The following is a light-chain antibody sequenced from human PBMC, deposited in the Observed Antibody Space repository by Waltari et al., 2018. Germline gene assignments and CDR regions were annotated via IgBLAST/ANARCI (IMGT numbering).Light chain of an antibody. CDR2: DTS. J-gene: IGKJ1*01. CDR1: QSVRGY. V-gene: IGKV3-11*01. CDR3: QQSYSTPQT. Sequence: EFVLTQSPATLSLSPGERATLSCRASQSVRGYLAWYQQKPGQAPRLLIYDTSNRATGIPARFSGSGSGTDFTLTISSLQPEDFATYYCQQSYSTPQTFGQGTKVDVK.